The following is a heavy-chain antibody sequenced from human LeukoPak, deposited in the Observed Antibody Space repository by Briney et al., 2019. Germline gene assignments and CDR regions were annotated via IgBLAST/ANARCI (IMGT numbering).Heavy chain of an antibody. D-gene: IGHD3-9*01. CDR2: ISSSSTI. Sequence: PGGSLRLSCAAAGFTFSSYEMNWVRQAPGKGLEWVSYISSSSTIYYADSVKGRFTISRDNAKNSLYLQMNSLRDEDTAVYYCACDILTGYQYYFDYWGQGTLVTVSS. CDR1: GFTFSSYE. V-gene: IGHV3-48*02. J-gene: IGHJ4*02. CDR3: ACDILTGYQYYFDY.